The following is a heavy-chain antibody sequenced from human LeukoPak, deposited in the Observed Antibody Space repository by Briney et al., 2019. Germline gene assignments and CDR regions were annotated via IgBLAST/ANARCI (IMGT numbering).Heavy chain of an antibody. D-gene: IGHD6-13*01. CDR3: AKGPIAAAGSK. Sequence: GGSLRLSCTASGFTFSSYGMHWVRQAPGKGLEWVAFIRYDGSTKYNADSVEGRFTISRDNSEDMLYLRMNSLRAEDTAVYYCAKGPIAAAGSKWGQGTLVTVSS. CDR2: IRYDGSTK. CDR1: GFTFSSYG. J-gene: IGHJ4*02. V-gene: IGHV3-30*02.